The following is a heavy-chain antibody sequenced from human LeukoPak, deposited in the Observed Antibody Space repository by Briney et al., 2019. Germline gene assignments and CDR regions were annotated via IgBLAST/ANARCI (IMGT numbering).Heavy chain of an antibody. J-gene: IGHJ4*02. Sequence: SETLSLTCTVSGGSISNYWWSWIRQPPGKGLEWIGYVFDSGGTNYNPSLKSRVTISVDTSKKQFSLRLSSVTAADTAVYYCARHGSDYSFDYWGQGTLVTVSS. CDR3: ARHGSDYSFDY. CDR2: VFDSGGT. D-gene: IGHD3-22*01. CDR1: GGSISNYW. V-gene: IGHV4-59*01.